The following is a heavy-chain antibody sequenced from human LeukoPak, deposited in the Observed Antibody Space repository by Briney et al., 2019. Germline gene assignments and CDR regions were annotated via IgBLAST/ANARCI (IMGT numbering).Heavy chain of an antibody. Sequence: GGSLRLSCAASGFTFSSYGMHWVRQAPGKGLEWVAVISYDGSNKYYADSVKGRFTISRDSSKNTLYLQMNSLRAEDTAVYYCAKFATVTGEDAFDIWGQGTMVTVSS. CDR3: AKFATVTGEDAFDI. D-gene: IGHD4-17*01. CDR1: GFTFSSYG. V-gene: IGHV3-30*18. CDR2: ISYDGSNK. J-gene: IGHJ3*02.